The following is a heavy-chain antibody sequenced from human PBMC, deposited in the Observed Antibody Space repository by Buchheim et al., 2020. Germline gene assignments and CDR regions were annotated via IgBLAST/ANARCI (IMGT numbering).Heavy chain of an antibody. CDR2: ISAYNGNT. Sequence: QVQLVQSGAEVKKPGASVKVSCKASGYTFTSYGISWVRQAPGQGLEWMGWISAYNGNTNYAQKPQGRVTMTTDTSTRKAHMELRSLRSDDTAVYYCARDLDWRLYGDPQYYYYYGMDVWGQGTT. CDR3: ARDLDWRLYGDPQYYYYYGMDV. J-gene: IGHJ6*02. V-gene: IGHV1-18*01. CDR1: GYTFTSYG. D-gene: IGHD3-9*01.